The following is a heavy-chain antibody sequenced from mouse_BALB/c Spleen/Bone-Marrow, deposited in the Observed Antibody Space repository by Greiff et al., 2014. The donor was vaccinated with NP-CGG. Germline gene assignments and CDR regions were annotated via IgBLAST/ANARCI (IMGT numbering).Heavy chain of an antibody. D-gene: IGHD1-3*01. J-gene: IGHJ3*01. CDR2: IYPANGNT. CDR3: ARSPGEVNY. V-gene: IGHV14-3*02. CDR1: GFNIIYAY. Sequence: VQLKESGAELVKPGASVKLSCTASGFNIIYAYIHWVKRRPEQGLEWIGRIYPANGNTNYDPKFQGKATITADTSSNTAYLHLNSLTSEDTAVYYCARSPGEVNYWVQGTLVTVSA.